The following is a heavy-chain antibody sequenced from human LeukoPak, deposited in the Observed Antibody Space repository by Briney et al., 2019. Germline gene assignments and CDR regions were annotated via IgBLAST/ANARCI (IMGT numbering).Heavy chain of an antibody. CDR3: TRDRYYYDSSGHPYYFDY. V-gene: IGHV3-48*03. Sequence: GGSLRLSCAASGFTFSSYEMNWVRLAPGKGLEWVSYISSSGSIIYYADSVKGRFIISRDNAKNSLYLQMNSLRAEDTAVYYCTRDRYYYDSSGHPYYFDYWGQGTLVTVSS. J-gene: IGHJ4*02. CDR2: ISSSGSII. CDR1: GFTFSSYE. D-gene: IGHD3-22*01.